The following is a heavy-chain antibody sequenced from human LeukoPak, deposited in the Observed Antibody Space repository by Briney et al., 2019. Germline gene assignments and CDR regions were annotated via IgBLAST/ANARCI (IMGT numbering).Heavy chain of an antibody. Sequence: GGSLRLSCAASGFSFSGSAIHWVRQAPGKGLEWVGRIRGAGYSDAPAYVASVRGRFTISRDDSKSTAYLQMNSLKAEDTAVYYCTVPASGGNWFDPWGPGTLVTVSS. D-gene: IGHD2-2*01. CDR2: IRGAGYSDAP. J-gene: IGHJ5*02. CDR1: GFSFSGSA. CDR3: TVPASGGNWFDP. V-gene: IGHV3-73*01.